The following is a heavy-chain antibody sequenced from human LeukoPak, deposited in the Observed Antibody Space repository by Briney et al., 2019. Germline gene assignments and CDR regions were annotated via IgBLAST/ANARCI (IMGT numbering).Heavy chain of an antibody. CDR1: GFTFSSYE. CDR3: ARDPVTTLTGNWFDP. Sequence: GGSLRLSCAASGFTFSSYEMNWVRQAPGKGLEWISYISASGTITHYADSVEGRFTISRDNAKNSLYLQMNSLRAEDTAVYYCARDPVTTLTGNWFDPWGQGTLVTVSS. D-gene: IGHD4-17*01. V-gene: IGHV3-48*03. CDR2: ISASGTIT. J-gene: IGHJ5*02.